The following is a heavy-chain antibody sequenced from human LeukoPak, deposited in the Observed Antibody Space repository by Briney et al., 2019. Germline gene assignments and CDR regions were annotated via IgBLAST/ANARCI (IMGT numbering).Heavy chain of an antibody. CDR1: GFTFSNYA. Sequence: GGSLRLSCAASGFTFSNYAMAWVRQAPGMGLEWVSAISGNGGRTYSADSVKGRFTISRDNSKNTLYLQMNSLRAEDTAVYYCAKDRLRAGSYDAFDIWGQGTMVTVSS. V-gene: IGHV3-23*01. D-gene: IGHD3-10*01. CDR3: AKDRLRAGSYDAFDI. CDR2: ISGNGGRT. J-gene: IGHJ3*02.